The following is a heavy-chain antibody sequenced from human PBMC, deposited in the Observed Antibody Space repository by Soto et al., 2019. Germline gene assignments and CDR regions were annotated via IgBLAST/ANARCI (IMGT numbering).Heavy chain of an antibody. CDR1: GGTFSSYT. D-gene: IGHD6-6*01. J-gene: IGHJ6*02. CDR2: IIPIFGTA. V-gene: IGHV1-69*13. Sequence: SVKVSCKASGGTFSSYTISWVRQAPGQGLEWMGGIIPIFGTANYAQKFQGRVTITADESTSTAYMELSSLRSEDTAVYYCASHGLRAARRDYYYYGMDVWGQGTTVTVSS. CDR3: ASHGLRAARRDYYYYGMDV.